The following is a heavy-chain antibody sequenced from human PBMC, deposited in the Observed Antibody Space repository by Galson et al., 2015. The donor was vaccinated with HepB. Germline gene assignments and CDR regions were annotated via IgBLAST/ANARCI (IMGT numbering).Heavy chain of an antibody. J-gene: IGHJ4*02. CDR3: AKESPQRQVILFPKRGYFDS. Sequence: SLRLSCATSGFDFSNSAISWVRQAPGKGLEWVSAISDKGSTFYADSVKGRFTISRDSYKRTLFLQMNSLRVEDTATYYCAKESPQRQVILFPKRGYFDSWGQGALVTVSP. V-gene: IGHV3-23*01. CDR1: GFDFSNSA. D-gene: IGHD3-16*02. CDR2: ISDKGST.